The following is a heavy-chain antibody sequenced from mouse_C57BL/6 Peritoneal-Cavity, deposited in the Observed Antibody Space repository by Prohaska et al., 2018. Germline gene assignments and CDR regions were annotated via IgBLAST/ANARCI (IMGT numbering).Heavy chain of an antibody. CDR2: IDPNNGGT. Sequence: QLQQPFPALLTPVASVKLSCKPSGYTFTSYSMHWVKQSPGRGLEWIGRIDPNNGGTKYNEKCKSKATLTVDKHSSTAYMQLSSRTSEDSAVHYCASSGAMDYWGQGTAVTVS. CDR1: GYTFTSYS. D-gene: IGHD3-1*01. V-gene: IGHV1-72*01. J-gene: IGHJ4*01. CDR3: ASSGAMDY.